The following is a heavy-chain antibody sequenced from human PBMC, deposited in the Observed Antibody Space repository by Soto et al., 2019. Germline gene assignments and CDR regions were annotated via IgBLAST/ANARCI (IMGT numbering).Heavy chain of an antibody. Sequence: SETLSLTCTVSGGSISSYYWSWIRQPPGKGLEWIAYIYYTGSTNYNPSLKSRVTISVDTSKNQFSLKLSSVTAADTAVYYCARVDTAMVTIDYWGQGTLVTVSS. D-gene: IGHD5-18*01. J-gene: IGHJ4*02. CDR1: GGSISSYY. CDR2: IYYTGST. CDR3: ARVDTAMVTIDY. V-gene: IGHV4-59*01.